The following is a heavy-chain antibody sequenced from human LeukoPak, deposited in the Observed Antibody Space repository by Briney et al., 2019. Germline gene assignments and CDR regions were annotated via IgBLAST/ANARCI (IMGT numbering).Heavy chain of an antibody. CDR2: MYSSEST. CDR3: ARGSPLDWYFDL. J-gene: IGHJ2*01. Sequence: SVAVSLTCTVSGGSISSYYWSWIRQPPGKGLEWIGYMYSSESTKYNPSLKSRVTISVDTSGNQFSLKLTSLTAADTAVYYCARGSPLDWYFDLWGRGTLVTVSS. CDR1: GGSISSYY. V-gene: IGHV4-59*01.